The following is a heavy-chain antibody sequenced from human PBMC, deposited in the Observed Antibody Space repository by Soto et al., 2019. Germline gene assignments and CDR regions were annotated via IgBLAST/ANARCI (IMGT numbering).Heavy chain of an antibody. J-gene: IGHJ5*02. CDR1: GFTFDDSG. V-gene: IGHV3-9*01. D-gene: IGHD6-6*01. Sequence: EVQLVESGGGLVQPGRSLRLSCAASGFTFDDSGMHWVRQAPGKGLEWVSGISWNSDTIGYADSVKGRFTISRDNAKNSLYLQMNSLRPEDTALYFCVKEDGLLARRWENWFDPWGQGTLVTVSS. CDR2: ISWNSDTI. CDR3: VKEDGLLARRWENWFDP.